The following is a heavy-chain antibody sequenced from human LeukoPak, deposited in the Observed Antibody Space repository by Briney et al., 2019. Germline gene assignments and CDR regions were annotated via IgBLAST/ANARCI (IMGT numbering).Heavy chain of an antibody. V-gene: IGHV3-30*18. CDR2: ISADGSEK. CDR1: GFTFSSYV. CDR3: AKGVRGVIAYYFDY. J-gene: IGHJ4*02. D-gene: IGHD3-10*01. Sequence: GGSLRLSCAASGFTFSSYVMHWVRQAPGKGLQWVAVISADGSEKYYADSAKGRFTISRDNSKNQVYLQMNRLRAEDTAVYHCAKGVRGVIAYYFDYWGQGTLVTVSS.